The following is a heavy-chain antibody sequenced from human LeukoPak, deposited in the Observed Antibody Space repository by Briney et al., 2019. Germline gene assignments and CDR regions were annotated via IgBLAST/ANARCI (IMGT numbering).Heavy chain of an antibody. Sequence: ASVKVSCKASGYTFTSYGISWVRQAPGQGLEWMGWISAYNGNTNYAQKLQGRVTMTTDTSTSTAYMELRSLRSDDTAAYYCARVTVDYDILTGYPPDYWGQGTLVTVSS. V-gene: IGHV1-18*01. J-gene: IGHJ4*02. CDR2: ISAYNGNT. CDR3: ARVTVDYDILTGYPPDY. CDR1: GYTFTSYG. D-gene: IGHD3-9*01.